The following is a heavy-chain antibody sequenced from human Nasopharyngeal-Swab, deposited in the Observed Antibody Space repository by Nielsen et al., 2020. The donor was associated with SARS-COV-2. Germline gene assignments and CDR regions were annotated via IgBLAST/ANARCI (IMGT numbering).Heavy chain of an antibody. D-gene: IGHD6-25*01. Sequence: GSLRLSCTVSGGSISSYYWSWIRQPPGKGLEWIGYIYYSGSTNYNPSLKSRVTISVDTSKNQFSLKLSSVTAADTAVYYCASSGALYYYYYMDVWGKGTTVTVSS. CDR1: GGSISSYY. V-gene: IGHV4-59*01. CDR2: IYYSGST. J-gene: IGHJ6*03. CDR3: ASSGALYYYYYMDV.